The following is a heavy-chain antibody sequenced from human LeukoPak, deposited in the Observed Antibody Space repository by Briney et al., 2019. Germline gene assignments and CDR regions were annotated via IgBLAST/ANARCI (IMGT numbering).Heavy chain of an antibody. J-gene: IGHJ5*01. Sequence: PGGSLRLSCAASGFTFSSYGMHWVRQAPGKGLEWVAVIWYDGGNKYYADSVKGRFTISRDNSKNTLYLQMNSLRAEDTAVYYCARDRYSSGWFDYWGQGTLVTVSS. D-gene: IGHD6-19*01. CDR1: GFTFSSYG. CDR3: ARDRYSSGWFDY. CDR2: IWYDGGNK. V-gene: IGHV3-33*01.